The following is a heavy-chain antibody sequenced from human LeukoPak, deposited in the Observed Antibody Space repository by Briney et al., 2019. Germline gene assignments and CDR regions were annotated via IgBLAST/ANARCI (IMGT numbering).Heavy chain of an antibody. V-gene: IGHV5-51*01. CDR3: ARRDFYDNIRTVAAFDY. J-gene: IGHJ4*02. D-gene: IGHD3-22*01. CDR1: GYSFTSYW. CDR2: MYPGDSET. Sequence: ESLKIYCKGSGYSFTSYWIGWVRQMPGRGLEWTGIMYPGDSETRYSPAFQGQGSISADKSTSTAYLQWSSLKASDTGIYYCARRDFYDNIRTVAAFDYWGQGTLVTVSS.